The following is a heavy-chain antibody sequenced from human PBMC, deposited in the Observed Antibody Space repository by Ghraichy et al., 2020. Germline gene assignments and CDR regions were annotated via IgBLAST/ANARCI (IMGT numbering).Heavy chain of an antibody. CDR2: IIPLFGTS. Sequence: SVKVSCKASEGTFNSYAINWVRQAPGQGLEWMGMIIPLFGTSNYAQKFQGRVTITADKSTGTAYVELSSLTLEDTAVYFCARESRGVDYWSDGEVFDVWGQGTKVTVSS. CDR3: ARESRGVDYWSDGEVFDV. CDR1: EGTFNSYA. V-gene: IGHV1-69*06. J-gene: IGHJ3*01. D-gene: IGHD2-15*01.